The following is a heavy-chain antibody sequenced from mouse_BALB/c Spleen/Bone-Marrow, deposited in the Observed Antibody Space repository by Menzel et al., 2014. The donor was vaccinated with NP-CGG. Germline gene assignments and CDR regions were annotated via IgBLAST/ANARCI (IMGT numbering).Heavy chain of an antibody. J-gene: IGHJ2*03. Sequence: EVQRVESGGGLVQPGGSRKLSCAASGFTFSSFGMHWVRQAPEKGLEWVAYISSGSSIIYYADTVKGRLTISRDDPKNTLFLQMTSLRSEDTAMYYCTRGGNWDDFDYWGQGPS. CDR3: TRGGNWDDFDY. V-gene: IGHV5-17*02. CDR1: GFTFSSFG. CDR2: ISSGSSII. D-gene: IGHD4-1*01.